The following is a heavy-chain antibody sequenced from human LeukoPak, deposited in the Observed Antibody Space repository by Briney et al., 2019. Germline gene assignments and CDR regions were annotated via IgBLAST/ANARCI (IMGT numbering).Heavy chain of an antibody. J-gene: IGHJ4*02. Sequence: GRSLRLSCAASGFTFDDYAMHWVRQAPGKGLERVSGISWNSGSIGYADSVKGRFTIPRDNAKNSLYLQMNSLRAEDTALYYCAKDYYGSGGYYYDFFDYWGQGTLVTVSS. CDR1: GFTFDDYA. CDR3: AKDYYGSGGYYYDFFDY. CDR2: ISWNSGSI. V-gene: IGHV3-9*01. D-gene: IGHD3-10*01.